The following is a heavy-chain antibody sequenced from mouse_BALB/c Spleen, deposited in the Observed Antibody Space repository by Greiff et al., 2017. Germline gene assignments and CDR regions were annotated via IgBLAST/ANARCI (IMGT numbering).Heavy chain of an antibody. J-gene: IGHJ3*01. CDR3: ARGGSSPWFAY. Sequence: EVKVVESGGGLVKPGGSLKLSCAASGFTFSSYGMSWVRQTPDKRLEWVATISSGGSYTYYPDSVKGRFTISRDNAKNTLYLQMSSLKSEDTAMYYCARGGSSPWFAYWGQGTLVTVSA. CDR2: ISSGGSYT. D-gene: IGHD1-1*01. V-gene: IGHV5-6*03. CDR1: GFTFSSYG.